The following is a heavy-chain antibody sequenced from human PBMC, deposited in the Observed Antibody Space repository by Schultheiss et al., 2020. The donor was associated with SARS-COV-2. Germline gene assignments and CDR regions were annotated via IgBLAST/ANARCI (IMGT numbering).Heavy chain of an antibody. CDR1: GFSFSASA. V-gene: IGHV3-73*01. CDR3: TTATTVTTGFDP. D-gene: IGHD4-17*01. CDR2: IRSKANSYAT. Sequence: GGSLRLSCAASGFSFSASAMHWVRQASGKGLEWVGRIRSKANSYATAYAASVKGRFTISRDDSKNTAYLQMNSLKTEDTAVYYCTTATTVTTGFDPWGQGTLGTVSS. J-gene: IGHJ5*02.